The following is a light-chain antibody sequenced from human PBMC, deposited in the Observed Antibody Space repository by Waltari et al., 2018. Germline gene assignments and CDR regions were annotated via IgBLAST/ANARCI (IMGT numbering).Light chain of an antibody. V-gene: IGLV2-14*01. CDR3: SSQSSNDVVL. CDR2: DVS. J-gene: IGLJ2*01. CDR1: SNDVGGYNS. Sequence: QSALTQPASVSGSPGQSVTIFCAGTSNDVGGYNSVSWYQEHPGQAPRVIIYDVSDRPSGVSHRFSGSKSGNAASLTSCGLQAEDEADYYCSSQSSNDVVLFGGGTKLTVL.